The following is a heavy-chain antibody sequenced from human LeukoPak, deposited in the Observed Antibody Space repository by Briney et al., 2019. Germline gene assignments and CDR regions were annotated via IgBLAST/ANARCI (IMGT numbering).Heavy chain of an antibody. CDR2: IYYSGST. CDR3: ARGHSSWYAPFDY. V-gene: IGHV4-31*03. J-gene: IGHJ4*02. CDR1: GGSISSGGYY. D-gene: IGHD6-13*01. Sequence: SETLSLTCTVSGGSISSGGYYWSWIRQHPGKGLEWIGYIYYSGSTYYDPSLKSRVTISVDTSKTQFSLKLSSVTAADTAVYYCARGHSSWYAPFDYWGQGTLVTVSS.